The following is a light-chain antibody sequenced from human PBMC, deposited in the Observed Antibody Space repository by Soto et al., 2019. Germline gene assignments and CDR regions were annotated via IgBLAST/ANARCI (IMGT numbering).Light chain of an antibody. Sequence: QSALTQPPSASGSPGQSVAISYTGTSSDVGGYNYVSWYQQHPGKAPKLMIYEVNKRPSGVPDRFSGSKSGNTASLTVSGLEAEDEADYYCSSYAGRSNVFGHGTKVIVL. CDR3: SSYAGRSNV. CDR1: SSDVGGYNY. V-gene: IGLV2-8*01. J-gene: IGLJ1*01. CDR2: EVN.